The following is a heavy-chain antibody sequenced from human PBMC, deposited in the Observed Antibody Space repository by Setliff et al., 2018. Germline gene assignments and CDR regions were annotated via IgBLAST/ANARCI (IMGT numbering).Heavy chain of an antibody. D-gene: IGHD3-10*01. Sequence: SSETLSLTCTVSGGSISSGSYYWNWIRQHPEKGLEWLGYIFHSGSTHYNSSLKSRITISIDTSKNHFSLELNSVTAADSAVYYCARVADGSGSFYLGFDYWGQGILVTVS. CDR3: ARVADGSGSFYLGFDY. J-gene: IGHJ4*02. V-gene: IGHV4-31*03. CDR1: GGSISSGSYY. CDR2: IFHSGST.